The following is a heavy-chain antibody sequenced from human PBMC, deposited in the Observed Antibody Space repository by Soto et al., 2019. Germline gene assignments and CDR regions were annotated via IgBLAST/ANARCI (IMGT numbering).Heavy chain of an antibody. CDR2: ISGSGGST. CDR3: AKEDGTYYYVSCEVASAEYFYP. J-gene: IGHJ1*01. D-gene: IGHD3-22*01. CDR1: GFTFSSYA. V-gene: IGHV3-23*01. Sequence: GSLRLSCAASGFTFSSYAMSWVRQAPGKGLEWVSAISGSGGSTYYADSVKGRFTISRDNSKNTLYLQMNSLRAEDTAVYYCAKEDGTYYYVSCEVASAEYFYPRGQRTLVTVSA.